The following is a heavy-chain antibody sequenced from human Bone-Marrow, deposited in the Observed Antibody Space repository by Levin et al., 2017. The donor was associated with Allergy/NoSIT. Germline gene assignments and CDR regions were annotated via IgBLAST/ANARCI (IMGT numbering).Heavy chain of an antibody. CDR1: GYTFTDYF. J-gene: IGHJ3*02. CDR2: INPNSGDT. V-gene: IGHV1-2*02. CDR3: ARISSAAFDM. Sequence: GSLRLSCKASGYTFTDYFIHWVRLAPGQGLEWMGWINPNSGDTDSSQNFQGTVTMTRDTSISTAYMEVTSLTSNDTALYYCARISSAAFDMWGQGTVVTVSS. D-gene: IGHD6-19*01.